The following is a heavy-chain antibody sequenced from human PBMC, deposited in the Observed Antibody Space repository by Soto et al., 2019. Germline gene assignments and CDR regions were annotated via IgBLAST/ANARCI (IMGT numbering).Heavy chain of an antibody. D-gene: IGHD2-2*01. CDR3: ARASYCSSTSCYGGGYYYYYYMDV. CDR1: GGTFSSYT. Sequence: ASVKVSCKASGGTFSSYTISWVRQAPGQGLEWMGRIIPILGIANYAQKFQGRVTITADKSTSTAYMELSSLRSEDTAVYYCARASYCSSTSCYGGGYYYYYYMDVWGKGTTVTVSS. CDR2: IIPILGIA. J-gene: IGHJ6*03. V-gene: IGHV1-69*02.